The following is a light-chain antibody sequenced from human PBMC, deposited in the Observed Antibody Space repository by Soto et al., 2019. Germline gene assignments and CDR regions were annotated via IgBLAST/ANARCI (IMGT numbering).Light chain of an antibody. CDR3: LQDVNYPRT. CDR1: QGIRDD. Sequence: AIQLTQSPSSLSASVGDRVTITCRADQGIRDDLCWYQQKPGNAPNLMIWAASNLQSGVPSRFSSGGAVTGFTLTNSSVQPEDFATYYCLQDVNYPRTFGQGTKVEI. J-gene: IGKJ1*01. CDR2: AAS. V-gene: IGKV1-6*01.